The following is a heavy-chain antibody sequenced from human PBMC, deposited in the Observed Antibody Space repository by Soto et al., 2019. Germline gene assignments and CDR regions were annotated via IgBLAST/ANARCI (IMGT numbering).Heavy chain of an antibody. CDR1: GFTFSSYE. CDR3: AIITYYYDSSGYYPLDY. J-gene: IGHJ4*02. V-gene: IGHV3-48*03. D-gene: IGHD3-22*01. CDR2: ISSSGSTI. Sequence: PGGSLRLSCAASGFTFSSYEMNWVRQAPGKGLEWVSYISSSGSTIYYADSVKGRFTISRDNAKNSLYLQMNSLRAEDTAVYYCAIITYYYDSSGYYPLDYWGQGTLVTVSS.